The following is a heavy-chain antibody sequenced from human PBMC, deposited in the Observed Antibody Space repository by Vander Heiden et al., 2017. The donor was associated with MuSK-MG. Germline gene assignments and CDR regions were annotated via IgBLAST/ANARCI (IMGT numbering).Heavy chain of an antibody. V-gene: IGHV1-46*01. CDR2: INPSGGST. D-gene: IGHD2-15*01. J-gene: IGHJ6*03. Sequence: QVQLVQSGAEVKKPGASVKVSCKASGYTFTSYYMHWVRQAPGQGLEWMGIINPSGGSTSYAQKFQGRVTMTRDTSTSTVYMELSSLRSEDTAVYYCARDGVVVAATSYYYYYYCMDVWGKGTTVTVSS. CDR1: GYTFTSYY. CDR3: ARDGVVVAATSYYYYYYCMDV.